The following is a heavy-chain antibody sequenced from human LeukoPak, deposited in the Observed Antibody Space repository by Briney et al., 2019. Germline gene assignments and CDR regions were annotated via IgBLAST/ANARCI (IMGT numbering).Heavy chain of an antibody. CDR1: GFTFSDYS. CDR3: AKGSYYDSSGSFYFDY. V-gene: IGHV3-48*01. D-gene: IGHD3-22*01. J-gene: IGHJ4*02. Sequence: GGSLRLSCAASGFTFSDYSMNWVRQAPGKGLEWVSYISSGGSTIYYADSVKGRFTISRDNAKNSLYVQVNSLGTEDTAAYYCAKGSYYDSSGSFYFDYWGQGTLVTVSS. CDR2: ISSGGSTI.